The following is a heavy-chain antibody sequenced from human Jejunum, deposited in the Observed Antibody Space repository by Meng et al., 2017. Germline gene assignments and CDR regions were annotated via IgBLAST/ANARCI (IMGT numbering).Heavy chain of an antibody. V-gene: IGHV3-23*01. CDR1: GFTFNTYA. CDR2: ISDNSGST. CDR3: AKDFEGFDP. J-gene: IGHJ5*02. Sequence: EVQGLESGGDLVQPGGSLRLSWVASGFTFNTYAMGWVRQAPGKGLEWVSSISDNSGSTYYADSVKGRFTISRDNSKNMLYLQMNSLRVDDTAIYYCAKDFEGFDPWGQGTLVTVSS.